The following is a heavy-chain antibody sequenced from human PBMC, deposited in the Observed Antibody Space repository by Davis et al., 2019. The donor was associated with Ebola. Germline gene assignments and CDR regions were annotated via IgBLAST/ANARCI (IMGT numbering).Heavy chain of an antibody. Sequence: GESLKISCAASGFTFSGSAMHWVRQAPGKGLEWVGRIRSKANSYATAYAASVKGRFTISSDDSKNTPYLQMNSLKTEDTAVYYCTLGTVTTEDYWGQGTLVTVSS. CDR2: IRSKANSYAT. V-gene: IGHV3-73*01. CDR3: TLGTVTTEDY. J-gene: IGHJ4*02. CDR1: GFTFSGSA. D-gene: IGHD4-17*01.